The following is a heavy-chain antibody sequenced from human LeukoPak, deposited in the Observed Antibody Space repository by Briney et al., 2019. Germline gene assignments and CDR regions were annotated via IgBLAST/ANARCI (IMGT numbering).Heavy chain of an antibody. CDR3: AKATGYGGNSEV. CDR1: GFTFSSYA. J-gene: IGHJ4*02. V-gene: IGHV3-23*01. D-gene: IGHD4-23*01. CDR2: ISGSGGST. Sequence: GGSLRLSCAASGFTFSSYAMSWVRQAPGKGLEWVSGISGSGGSTYDADSVKGRFTISRDNSKNTLYLQMNSLRAEDTAVYYRAKATGYGGNSEVWGQGTLVTVSS.